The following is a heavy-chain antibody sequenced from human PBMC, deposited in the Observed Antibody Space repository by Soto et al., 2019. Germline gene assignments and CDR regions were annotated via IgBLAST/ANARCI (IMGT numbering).Heavy chain of an antibody. J-gene: IGHJ5*02. CDR1: GGSINTYY. CDR3: ARDFNFIFDAFADMRWNFDP. V-gene: IGHV4-4*07. Sequence: PSETLSLTCTVTGGSINTYYWSWIRQSAGKGLEWIGRVYTTGSTNYNPSLKSRVTISVDTSRNQFSLSLRSVTAADTAVYYCARDFNFIFDAFADMRWNFDPWGQGTMVTVSS. CDR2: VYTTGST. D-gene: IGHD3-3*02.